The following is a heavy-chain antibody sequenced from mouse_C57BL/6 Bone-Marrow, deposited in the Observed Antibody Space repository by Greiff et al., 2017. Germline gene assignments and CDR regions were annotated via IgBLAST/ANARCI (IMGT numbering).Heavy chain of an antibody. D-gene: IGHD2-3*01. CDR3: SRHVSDGYFP. J-gene: IGHJ3*01. V-gene: IGHV5-6*01. CDR1: GFTFSSYG. Sequence: EVMLVESGGDLVKPGGSLKLSCAASGFTFSSYGMSWVRQTPDKRLEWVATISSGGSYTYYPDRVKGRFTISRDNAKNTLYLQMSSLKSEDTAMYYCSRHVSDGYFPWGQGTLVTVSA. CDR2: ISSGGSYT.